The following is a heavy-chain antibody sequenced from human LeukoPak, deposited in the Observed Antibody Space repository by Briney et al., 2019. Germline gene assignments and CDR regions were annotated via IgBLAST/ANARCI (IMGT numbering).Heavy chain of an antibody. CDR3: ARDIRIGEFPPVYNWFDP. Sequence: SQTLSLTCTVSGGSISSGGYYWSWIRQHPGKGLEWIGYIYYSGSTYYNPSLKSRVTISVDTSKNQFSLKLSSVTAADTAVYYCARDIRIGEFPPVYNWFDPWGQGTLVTVSS. CDR1: GGSISSGGYY. V-gene: IGHV4-31*03. J-gene: IGHJ5*02. CDR2: IYYSGST. D-gene: IGHD3-10*01.